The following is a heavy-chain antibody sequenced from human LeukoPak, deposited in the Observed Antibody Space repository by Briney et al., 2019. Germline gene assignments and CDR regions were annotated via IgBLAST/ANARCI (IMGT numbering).Heavy chain of an antibody. J-gene: IGHJ4*02. Sequence: PGGSLRLSCAASGFTFSSYWMHWVRQAPGQGLEWVSGMSGNGGTTYYADSVKGRFTISRDNSKNTLYLQMNNLRVEDTAVYYCARRDYYDSSGYSPLFDYWGQGTLVTVSS. CDR2: MSGNGGTT. CDR1: GFTFSSYW. D-gene: IGHD3-22*01. CDR3: ARRDYYDSSGYSPLFDY. V-gene: IGHV3-23*01.